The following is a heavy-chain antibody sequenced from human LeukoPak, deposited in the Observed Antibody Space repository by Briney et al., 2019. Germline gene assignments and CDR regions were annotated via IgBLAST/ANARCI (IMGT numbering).Heavy chain of an antibody. D-gene: IGHD6-13*01. Sequence: ASVKDSCKACGYSFTTYGFSWVRQAPGQGLAWMGWISAHNGNINNVQKLHGRVTMTTDTSTSTPYMELRSLRSDDTAVCYCAGYHTEFGLFDYWGQGTLVTVSS. CDR2: ISAHNGNI. CDR3: AGYHTEFGLFDY. CDR1: GYSFTTYG. J-gene: IGHJ4*02. V-gene: IGHV1-18*01.